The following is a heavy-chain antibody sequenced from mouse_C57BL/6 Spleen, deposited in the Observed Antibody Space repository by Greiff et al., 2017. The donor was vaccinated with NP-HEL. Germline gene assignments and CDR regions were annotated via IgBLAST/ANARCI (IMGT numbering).Heavy chain of an antibody. V-gene: IGHV5-6*01. CDR1: GFTFSSYG. CDR2: ISSGGSYT. D-gene: IGHD3-1*01. J-gene: IGHJ4*01. CDR3: ARARKMMDY. Sequence: EVMLVESGGDLVKPGGSLKLSCAASGFTFSSYGMSWVRQTPDKRLEWVATISSGGSYTYYPDSVKGRCTISRDNAKNTLDLQLSSLKSEDTAMYYCARARKMMDYWGQGTSVTVSA.